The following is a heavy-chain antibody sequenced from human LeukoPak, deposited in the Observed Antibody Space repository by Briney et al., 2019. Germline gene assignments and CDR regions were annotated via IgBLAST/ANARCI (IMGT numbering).Heavy chain of an antibody. V-gene: IGHV4-31*03. D-gene: IGHD6-19*01. CDR2: IYYSGST. J-gene: IGHJ4*02. CDR3: AKDRGSSGWFDY. Sequence: SETLSLTCTVSGGSISSGGYYWSWIRQHPGKGLEWIGYIYYSGSTYYNPSLKSRVTISVDTSKNQFSLKLSSVTAADTAVYYCAKDRGSSGWFDYWGQGTLVTVSS. CDR1: GGSISSGGYY.